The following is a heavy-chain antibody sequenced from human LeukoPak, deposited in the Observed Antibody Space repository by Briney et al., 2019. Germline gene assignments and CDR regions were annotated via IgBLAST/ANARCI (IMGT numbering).Heavy chain of an antibody. V-gene: IGHV1-24*01. J-gene: IGHJ4*02. CDR1: GYTLTELS. CDR3: ATARWQQLLFDY. Sequence: ASVKVSCKVSGYTLTELSMHWVRQAPGKGLEWMGGFDPEDGETIYAQKFQGRDTMTEDTSTDTAYMELSSLRSEDTAVYYCATARWQQLLFDYWGQGTLVTVSS. D-gene: IGHD6-13*01. CDR2: FDPEDGET.